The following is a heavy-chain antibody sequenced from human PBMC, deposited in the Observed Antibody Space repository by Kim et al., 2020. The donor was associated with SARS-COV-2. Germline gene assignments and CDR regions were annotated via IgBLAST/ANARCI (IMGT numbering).Heavy chain of an antibody. CDR3: ARELDSSGYYGYYFDY. CDR2: ISSSSSTM. D-gene: IGHD3-22*01. V-gene: IGHV3-48*02. CDR1: GFTFSSYS. Sequence: GGYLRLSCAASGFTFSSYSMNWVRQVPGKGLEWVSHISSSSSTMYYADSVKGRFTISRDNAKNSLYLQMNSLRDEDTAVYYCARELDSSGYYGYYFDYWGQGTLVTVSS. J-gene: IGHJ4*02.